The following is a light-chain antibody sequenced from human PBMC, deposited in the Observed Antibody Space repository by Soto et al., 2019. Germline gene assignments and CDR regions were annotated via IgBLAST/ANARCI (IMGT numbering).Light chain of an antibody. Sequence: QSALTQPASVSGSPGQSVTISCTGTSSDVGSYNYVAWYQQFPGKTPKLIIYEVRNRPSGVPARFSASKSGNTASLTISGLQAEDETHYYCCSYAGYNSYVFGSGTKLTVL. J-gene: IGLJ1*01. V-gene: IGLV2-23*02. CDR3: CSYAGYNSYV. CDR2: EVR. CDR1: SSDVGSYNY.